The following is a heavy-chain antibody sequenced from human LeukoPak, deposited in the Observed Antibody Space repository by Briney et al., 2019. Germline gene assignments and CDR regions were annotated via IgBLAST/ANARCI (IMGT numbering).Heavy chain of an antibody. CDR2: IYYSGST. J-gene: IGHJ6*03. D-gene: IGHD6-13*01. CDR1: GGSISSSSYY. CDR3: ARAWVAAAFAYYYYYMDV. V-gene: IGHV4-39*07. Sequence: SETLSLTCTVSGGSISSSSYYWGWIRQPPGKGLEWIGSIYYSGSTYYNPSLKSRVTISVDTSKNQFSLQLNSVTPEDTAVYYCARAWVAAAFAYYYYYMDVWGKGTTVTVSS.